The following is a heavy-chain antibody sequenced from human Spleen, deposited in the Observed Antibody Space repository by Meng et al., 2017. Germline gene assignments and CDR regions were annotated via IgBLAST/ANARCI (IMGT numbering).Heavy chain of an antibody. CDR3: ARDEDISAAGKLFGDY. D-gene: IGHD6-13*01. CDR2: INPKSGDT. CDR1: GYTFPDYW. J-gene: IGHJ4*02. Sequence: QGRLGEAGAGVKRPGASVKVSCKASGYTFPDYWLHWVRRAPGQGLEWMGRINPKSGDTHYAQRFQGRVTMTGDTSISTAYMELSGLRSDDTAMYYCARDEDISAAGKLFGDYWGQGTLVTVSS. V-gene: IGHV1-2*06.